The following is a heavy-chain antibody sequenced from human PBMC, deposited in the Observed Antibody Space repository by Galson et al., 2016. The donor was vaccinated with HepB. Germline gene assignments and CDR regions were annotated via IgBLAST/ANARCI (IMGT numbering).Heavy chain of an antibody. V-gene: IGHV3-48*02. Sequence: SLRLSCAVTGFSFSNHGMNWVRQAPGKGLQWVSYITSSSSTRYYADSVKGRFTISRDNAKASLFLQMDTLTDEDTAIYYCAGDGGYCTSANCPFWYMDLWGRGTLVTVSS. J-gene: IGHJ2*01. CDR1: GFSFSNHG. D-gene: IGHD1-26*01. CDR2: ITSSSSTR. CDR3: AGDGGYCTSANCPFWYMDL.